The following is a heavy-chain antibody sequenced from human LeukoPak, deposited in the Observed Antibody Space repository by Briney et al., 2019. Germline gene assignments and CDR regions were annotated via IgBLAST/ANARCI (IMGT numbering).Heavy chain of an antibody. V-gene: IGHV3-30*01. J-gene: IGHJ4*02. D-gene: IGHD3-3*02. CDR2: ISSDGNTK. CDR3: ARVSIFRVVIPPDF. CDR1: GFTFSSYA. Sequence: GGSLRLSCAASGFTFSSYAMHWVRQAPGKGLEWVAVISSDGNTKYYADSVKGRFTISRDNSKNTLYLQMNSLRAEDTAVYYCARVSIFRVVIPPDFWGQGTLVTVSS.